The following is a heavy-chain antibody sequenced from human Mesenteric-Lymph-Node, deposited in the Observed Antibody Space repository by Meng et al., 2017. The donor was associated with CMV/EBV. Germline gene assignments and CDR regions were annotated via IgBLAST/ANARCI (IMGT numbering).Heavy chain of an antibody. Sequence: GSLRLSCSVSGGSITNNRYYWGWIRKSPGKGLEWIGHVYQSGSPHYNPSLKSRVTMSIDTSKSQFSLKLRSVTAADTAVYYCVTVGRDIYGSGSDYKGSFDYWGQGTLVTVSS. J-gene: IGHJ4*02. V-gene: IGHV4-39*07. D-gene: IGHD3-10*01. CDR2: VYQSGSP. CDR1: GGSITNNRYY. CDR3: VTVGRDIYGSGSDYKGSFDY.